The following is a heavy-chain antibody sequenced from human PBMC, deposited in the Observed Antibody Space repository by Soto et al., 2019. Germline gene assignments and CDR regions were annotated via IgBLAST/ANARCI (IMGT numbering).Heavy chain of an antibody. CDR3: AKGSRGAYYYCMDV. J-gene: IGHJ6*03. CDR1: GFTFISSA. CDR2: ISNSGGTT. V-gene: IGHV3-23*01. Sequence: EVQMLESGGGLVQPGGSLRLSCAASGFTFISSAMNWVRQAPGKGLEWVSSISNSGGTTSYADSVKGRFTISRDNSKNTLYLQMNSLRAEDTAVYYCAKGSRGAYYYCMDVWGKGTTVTVSS.